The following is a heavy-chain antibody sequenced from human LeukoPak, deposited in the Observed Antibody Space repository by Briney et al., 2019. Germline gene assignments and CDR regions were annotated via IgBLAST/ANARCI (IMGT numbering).Heavy chain of an antibody. J-gene: IGHJ5*02. CDR2: IYYSGST. V-gene: IGHV4-59*01. CDR1: GGSISSYY. D-gene: IGHD2-2*02. CDR3: ARDLGYCSSTSCYTWFDP. Sequence: SETLSLTCTVSGGSISSYYWSWIRQPPGKGLEWIRYIYYSGSTNYNPSLKSRVTISVDTSKNQFSLKLSSVTAADTAVYYCARDLGYCSSTSCYTWFDPWGQGTLVTVSS.